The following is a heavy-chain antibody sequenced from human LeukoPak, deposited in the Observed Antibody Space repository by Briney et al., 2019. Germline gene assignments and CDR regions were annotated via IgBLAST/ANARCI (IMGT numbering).Heavy chain of an antibody. J-gene: IGHJ4*02. CDR1: GGSISSYY. V-gene: IGHV4-59*08. CDR2: MHHSGST. D-gene: IGHD4-23*01. CDR3: AMTTGITLPTR. Sequence: SETLSLTCTVSGGSISSYYWSWIRQPPGRGLEWIGYMHHSGSTSYNPSLKSRVTISLDTSKNQLSLRLSSVTAADTAVYYCAMTTGITLPTRWGQGTVVTVSS.